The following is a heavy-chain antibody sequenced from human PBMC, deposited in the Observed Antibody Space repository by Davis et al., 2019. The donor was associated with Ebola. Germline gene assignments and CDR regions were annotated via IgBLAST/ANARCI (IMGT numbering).Heavy chain of an antibody. CDR3: ARARITMIVVVNPLFDY. V-gene: IGHV4-59*12. CDR2: MYHSGST. CDR1: GCSISSYD. Sequence: SATLSLTCPVSGCSISSYDWTWIRQTPGKGLEWIGYMYHSGSTNRNPSLKSRVTIGGDTSKNPFFLKLSSVTAADTAVYYCARARITMIVVVNPLFDYWGQGTLVTVSS. D-gene: IGHD3-22*01. J-gene: IGHJ4*02.